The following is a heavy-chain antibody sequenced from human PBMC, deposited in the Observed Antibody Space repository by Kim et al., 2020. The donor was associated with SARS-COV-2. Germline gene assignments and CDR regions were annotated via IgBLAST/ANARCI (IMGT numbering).Heavy chain of an antibody. J-gene: IGHJ4*02. D-gene: IGHD3-10*01. V-gene: IGHV4-39*07. CDR3: ARVFDGSGSYYTPGYFDY. Sequence: KSRVTISVDPSKNQFSLKLSSVTAADTAVYYCARVFDGSGSYYTPGYFDYWGQGTLVTVSS.